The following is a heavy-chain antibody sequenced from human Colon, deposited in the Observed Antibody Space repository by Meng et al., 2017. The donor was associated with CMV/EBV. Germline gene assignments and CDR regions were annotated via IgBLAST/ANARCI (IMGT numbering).Heavy chain of an antibody. Sequence: GESLKISCAASKFTVSSNEMNWVRQAPGKGLEWVSSISGGSTYYADSRKGRFTISRDNSKSALYLHMNSLRVEDTAVYYCVREGYYGAWGQGTLVTVSS. J-gene: IGHJ5*02. V-gene: IGHV3-38-3*01. CDR2: ISGGST. CDR1: KFTVSSNE. CDR3: VREGYYGA. D-gene: IGHD3-10*01.